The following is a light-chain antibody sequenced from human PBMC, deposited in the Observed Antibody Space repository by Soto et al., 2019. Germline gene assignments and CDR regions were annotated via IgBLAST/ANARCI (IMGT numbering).Light chain of an antibody. CDR2: GAS. Sequence: EIVMTQSPATLSVSPGEGATLSCRASQSVSINLAWYQQKPGQAPRLLIYGASTRATGIPDRLSGRGSGTEFTLTINSLQSEDFAVYYCQQYNSWPLTFGPGTKVGIK. CDR3: QQYNSWPLT. CDR1: QSVSIN. J-gene: IGKJ3*01. V-gene: IGKV3D-15*01.